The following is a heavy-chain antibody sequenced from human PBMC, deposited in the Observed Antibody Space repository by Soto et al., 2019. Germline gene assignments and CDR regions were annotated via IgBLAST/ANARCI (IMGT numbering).Heavy chain of an antibody. D-gene: IGHD2-15*01. Sequence: SETRSLTCNASGGSNRNVYSSWIGQAPGKGLEWIGFIFHSGNAKYNPSLKSRVTISVDTSKNQFSLSLDSVTAADTAVYFCARAHAPTLPFDYWGQGTPVTVSS. V-gene: IGHV4-59*01. CDR2: IFHSGNA. CDR1: GGSNRNVY. J-gene: IGHJ4*01. CDR3: ARAHAPTLPFDY.